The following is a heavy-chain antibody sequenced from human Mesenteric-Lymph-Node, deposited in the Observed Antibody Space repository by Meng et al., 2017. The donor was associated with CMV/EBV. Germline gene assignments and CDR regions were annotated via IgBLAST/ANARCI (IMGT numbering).Heavy chain of an antibody. CDR2: IFYTGST. J-gene: IGHJ4*02. D-gene: IGHD6-19*01. Sequence: SGGYIISSSYFWGWIRQPPGKGLDWIGSIFYTGSTYYNPSLKSRATVSVDTSKNQFSLNLSSVSAADTAVYYCARQGGHTSGWYEIDYWGQGTLVTVSS. CDR1: GGYIISSSYF. V-gene: IGHV4-39*01. CDR3: ARQGGHTSGWYEIDY.